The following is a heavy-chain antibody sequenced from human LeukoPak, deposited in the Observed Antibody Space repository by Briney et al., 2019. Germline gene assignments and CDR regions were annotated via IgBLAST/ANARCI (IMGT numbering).Heavy chain of an antibody. V-gene: IGHV4-4*07. CDR2: IYTSGST. D-gene: IGHD3-22*01. J-gene: IGHJ4*02. CDR1: GGSISSYY. CDR3: AREYQYYYDSSGYWDY. Sequence: SETLSLTCTVSGGSISSYYWSWIRQPAGKGLEWIGRIYTSGSTNYNPSLKSRVTMSVDTSKNQFSLKLSSVTAADTAVYYCAREYQYYYDSSGYWDYWGQGSLVTVSS.